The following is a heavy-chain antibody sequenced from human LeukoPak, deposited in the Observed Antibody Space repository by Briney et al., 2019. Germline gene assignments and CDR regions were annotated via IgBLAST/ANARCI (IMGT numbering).Heavy chain of an antibody. D-gene: IGHD6-19*01. CDR2: IYPSSGDI. CDR3: ARAAIAVAGDYNYHYMDV. Sequence: GASVKVSCKASGYTFTGHYMHWVRQAPGQGLEWMGWIYPSSGDIDYSHIFEGRVTMTRETSISTAYMELSRLRSDATAVYYCARAAIAVAGDYNYHYMDVWGKGTTVTVSS. J-gene: IGHJ6*03. V-gene: IGHV1-2*07. CDR1: GYTFTGHY.